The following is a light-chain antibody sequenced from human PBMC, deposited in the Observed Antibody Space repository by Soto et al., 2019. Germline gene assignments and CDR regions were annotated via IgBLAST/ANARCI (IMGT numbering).Light chain of an antibody. CDR2: GAS. J-gene: IGKJ3*01. CDR3: QHYNNWPST. CDR1: QSVSTK. V-gene: IGKV3D-15*01. Sequence: MVMTQSPATLSVSPGERATLSCRASQSVSTKLAWYQQKPGQAPRLLIYGASTRATGIPARFSGSGSGTDFTLTISSLQSEDFAVYYCQHYNNWPSTFGPGTRVDIK.